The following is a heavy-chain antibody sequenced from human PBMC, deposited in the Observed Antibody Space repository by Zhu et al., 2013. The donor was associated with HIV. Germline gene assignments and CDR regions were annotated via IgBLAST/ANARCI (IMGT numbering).Heavy chain of an antibody. CDR2: ISYSGSTI. Sequence: EVQLLESGGGLVQPGGSLRLSCAASGFTFSSYAMSWVRQAPGKGLEWISHISYSGSTIYYADSVKGRFTISRDNSRNSLYLQMDSLRAEDTAVYYCAAGPLCIEGRWLDYVGPGNPGHRLL. V-gene: IGHV3-48*04. CDR1: GFTFSSYA. D-gene: IGHD3-10*02. J-gene: IGHJ4*02. CDR3: AAGPLCIEGRWLDY.